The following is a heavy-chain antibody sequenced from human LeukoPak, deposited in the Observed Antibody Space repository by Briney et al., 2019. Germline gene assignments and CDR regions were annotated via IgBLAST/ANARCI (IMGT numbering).Heavy chain of an antibody. V-gene: IGHV3-53*01. CDR3: ARDNYGDKYFDC. D-gene: IGHD4-17*01. CDR1: GFTVSSNY. J-gene: IGHJ4*02. CDR2: LYSGGST. Sequence: SGGSLRLSCAASGFTVSSNYMSWVRQAPGKGLEWVSVLYSGGSTSYADSVKGRFTISRDNSKNTLYLQMNSLRAEDTAVYYCARDNYGDKYFDCWGQGTLVTVSS.